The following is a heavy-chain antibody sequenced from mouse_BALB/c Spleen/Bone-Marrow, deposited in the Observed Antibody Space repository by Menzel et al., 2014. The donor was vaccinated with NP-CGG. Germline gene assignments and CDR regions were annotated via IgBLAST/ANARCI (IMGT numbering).Heavy chain of an antibody. CDR2: IDPFNGGT. J-gene: IGHJ3*01. V-gene: IGHV1S135*01. CDR3: AGSTMISAWFAY. CDR1: GYSFTSYY. Sequence: VQLKESGPELMKPGALVKISCKASGYSFTSYYMHWVKQSHGKSLEWIGYIDPFNGGTSYNQKFKGKATLTVDKSSSTAYMHLSSLTSEDSAVYYCAGSTMISAWFAYWGQGTLVTVSA. D-gene: IGHD2-4*01.